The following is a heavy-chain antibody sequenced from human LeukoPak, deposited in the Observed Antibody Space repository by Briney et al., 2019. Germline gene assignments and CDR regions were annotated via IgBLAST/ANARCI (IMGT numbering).Heavy chain of an antibody. D-gene: IGHD5-18*01. CDR2: IWYDGSDQ. CDR3: VREDTAMSPNAFDV. CDR1: GFTFRGYG. J-gene: IGHJ3*01. V-gene: IGHV3-33*08. Sequence: PGRSLRLSCVASGFTFRGYGMHWVRQAPGKGLEWVAVIWYDGSDQSYADSVKGRFTISRDNSKNTLFLQMDSLRAEDTAVYYCVREDTAMSPNAFDVWGQGTMVTVSS.